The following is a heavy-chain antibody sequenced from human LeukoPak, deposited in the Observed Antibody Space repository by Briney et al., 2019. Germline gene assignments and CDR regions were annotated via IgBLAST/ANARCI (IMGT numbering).Heavy chain of an antibody. D-gene: IGHD3-16*01. V-gene: IGHV4-39*01. J-gene: IGHJ3*02. Sequence: SETLSLTCTVSSGSISSGTYYWGRIRQPPGKGLEWIGSVYYSGSTYYNPSLKSRVTISVDTSKNHFSLKLTSVTAADTALYLCARLGPPAASDIWGQGTMVTVSS. CDR1: SGSISSGTYY. CDR3: ARLGPPAASDI. CDR2: VYYSGST.